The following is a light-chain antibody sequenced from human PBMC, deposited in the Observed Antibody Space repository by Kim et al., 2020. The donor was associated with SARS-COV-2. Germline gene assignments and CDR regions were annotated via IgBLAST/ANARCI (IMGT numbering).Light chain of an antibody. Sequence: AIRMTQSPSSLSASTGDRVTITCRASQGISRYLAWYQQKPGKAPKLLIYAASTLQSGVPSRFSGSESGTDFTLTISCLQSEDFATYYCQQYYSYPLTFGEGTKVDIK. CDR2: AAS. CDR3: QQYYSYPLT. J-gene: IGKJ4*01. V-gene: IGKV1-8*01. CDR1: QGISRY.